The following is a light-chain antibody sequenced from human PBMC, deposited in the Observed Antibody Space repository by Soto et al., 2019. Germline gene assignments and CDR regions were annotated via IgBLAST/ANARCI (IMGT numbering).Light chain of an antibody. J-gene: IGLJ7*01. CDR2: VNSGGSH. CDR3: QTWGPGSASVV. V-gene: IGLV4-69*01. Sequence: QPVLTQSPSASASLGASVKLTCTLSSGHSNYAIAWHQQQPETGPRYLMKVNSGGSHIKGDGIPDRFSGSSSGAERYLFISSLQSEDEADYYCQTWGPGSASVVFGGGTQLTVL. CDR1: SGHSNYA.